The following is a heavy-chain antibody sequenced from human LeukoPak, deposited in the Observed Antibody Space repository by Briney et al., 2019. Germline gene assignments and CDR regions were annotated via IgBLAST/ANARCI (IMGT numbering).Heavy chain of an antibody. Sequence: PGGSLRLSCAASGFTFSSYAMSWVRQAPGKGLEWVSALSASGGSTYYADSVKGRFTISRDNSKSTLYLQMNTLRAEDTAVYSCAKARYSSSWSYFDYWGQGTLVTVSS. J-gene: IGHJ4*02. CDR1: GFTFSSYA. CDR3: AKARYSSSWSYFDY. CDR2: LSASGGST. D-gene: IGHD6-13*01. V-gene: IGHV3-23*01.